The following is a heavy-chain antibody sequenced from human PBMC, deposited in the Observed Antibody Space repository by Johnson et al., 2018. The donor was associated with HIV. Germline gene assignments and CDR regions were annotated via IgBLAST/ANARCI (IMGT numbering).Heavy chain of an antibody. Sequence: VESGGVVVQPGGSLRLSCAVSGFTFDDYAMHWVRQPPGKGLEWVSLISWDGNSTYYADSVKGRFTISRDNSENSLYLQMNSLRAEDTALYYCAKDNPSYYYDSSGGDAFDIWGQGTMVTVSS. V-gene: IGHV3-43D*03. CDR2: ISWDGNST. D-gene: IGHD3-22*01. CDR3: AKDNPSYYYDSSGGDAFDI. J-gene: IGHJ3*02. CDR1: GFTFDDYA.